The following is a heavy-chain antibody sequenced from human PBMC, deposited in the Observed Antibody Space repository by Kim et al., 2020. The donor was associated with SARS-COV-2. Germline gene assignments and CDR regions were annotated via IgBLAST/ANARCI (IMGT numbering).Heavy chain of an antibody. D-gene: IGHD5-12*01. CDR3: AKNMATGESDY. J-gene: IGHJ4*02. Sequence: STYYADSVQGRFTISRDNSKNTLYLQMNSLRAEDTAVYYCAKNMATGESDYWGQGTLVTVSS. V-gene: IGHV3-23*01. CDR2: ST.